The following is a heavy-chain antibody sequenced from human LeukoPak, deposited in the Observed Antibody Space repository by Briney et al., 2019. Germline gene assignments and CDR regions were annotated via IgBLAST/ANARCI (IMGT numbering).Heavy chain of an antibody. CDR3: AKSGNGFGRWPVRLAFDI. J-gene: IGHJ3*02. V-gene: IGHV3-23*01. Sequence: GSLXLSCAASGFTFSSYAMSWVRQAPGKGLEWVSAISGSGGSTYYADSVKGRFTISRDNSKNTLYLQLNSLRAEDTAVYYCAKSGNGFGRWPVRLAFDIWGQETMVTVSS. D-gene: IGHD6-19*01. CDR1: GFTFSSYA. CDR2: ISGSGGST.